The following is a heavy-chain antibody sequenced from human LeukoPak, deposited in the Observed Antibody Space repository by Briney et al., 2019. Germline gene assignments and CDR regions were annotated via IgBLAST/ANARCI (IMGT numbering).Heavy chain of an antibody. CDR1: GGSFSGYY. J-gene: IGHJ6*02. CDR2: INHSGST. V-gene: IGHV4-34*01. D-gene: IGHD3-10*01. CDR3: ARAVYYGYYYYYGMDV. Sequence: SETLSLTCAVYGGSFSGYYWSWIRQPPGKGLELIGEINHSGSTNYNPSLKSRVTISVDTSKNQFSLKLSSVTAADTAVYYCARAVYYGYYYYYGMDVWGQGTTVTVSS.